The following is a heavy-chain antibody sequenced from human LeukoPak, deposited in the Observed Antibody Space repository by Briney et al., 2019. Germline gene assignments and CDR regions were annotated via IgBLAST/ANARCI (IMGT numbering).Heavy chain of an antibody. J-gene: IGHJ1*01. CDR1: GGSISSYY. Sequence: KTSETLSLTCTVSGGSISSYYWSWIRQPPGKGLEWIGYIYYSGSTNYNPSLKSRVIISVDTSKNQFSLKLSSVTAADTAVYYCARGEDGYPEYFQHWGQGTLVTVSS. V-gene: IGHV4-59*01. CDR2: IYYSGST. CDR3: ARGEDGYPEYFQH. D-gene: IGHD5-24*01.